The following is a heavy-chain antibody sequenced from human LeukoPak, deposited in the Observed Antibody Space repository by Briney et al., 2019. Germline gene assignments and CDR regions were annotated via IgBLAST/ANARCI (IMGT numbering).Heavy chain of an antibody. Sequence: PSETLSLTCAVYGGSFSGYYWSWIRQPPGKGLEWIGSIYYTGSTYYNPSLKSRVTMSVDTSKKQFSLRLSSVTAADTAVYYCARDTVTDAFDIWGQGTMVTVSS. CDR3: ARDTVTDAFDI. CDR2: IYYTGST. V-gene: IGHV4-34*01. CDR1: GGSFSGYY. J-gene: IGHJ3*02. D-gene: IGHD4-17*01.